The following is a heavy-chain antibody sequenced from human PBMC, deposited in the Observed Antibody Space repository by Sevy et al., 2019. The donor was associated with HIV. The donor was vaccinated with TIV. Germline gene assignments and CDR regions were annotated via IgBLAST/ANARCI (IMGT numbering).Heavy chain of an antibody. CDR3: ARAPSGSQGPGQYFHH. D-gene: IGHD1-26*01. V-gene: IGHV1-18*01. CDR2: ITPNNGDT. J-gene: IGHJ1*01. Sequence: ASVKVSCKASGYTFTNYHITWVRQAPGQGLEWMGRITPNNGDTNYAQRLQGRVTMTTETSTSTVYMELRSLRSDDTDVYYCARAPSGSQGPGQYFHHWGQGTLVTVSS. CDR1: GYTFTNYH.